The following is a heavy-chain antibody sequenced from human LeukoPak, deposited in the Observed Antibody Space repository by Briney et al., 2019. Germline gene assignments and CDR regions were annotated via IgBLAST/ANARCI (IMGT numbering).Heavy chain of an antibody. CDR1: GFTFSSYA. CDR3: AKDLQGPRWLQLGVASDY. J-gene: IGHJ4*02. Sequence: PGGSLRLSCAAPGFTFSSYAMSWVRQAPGKGLEWVSAISGSGGSTYYADSVKGRFTISRDNSKNTLYLQMNSLRAEDTAVYCCAKDLQGPRWLQLGVASDYWGQGTLVTVSS. V-gene: IGHV3-23*01. CDR2: ISGSGGST. D-gene: IGHD5-24*01.